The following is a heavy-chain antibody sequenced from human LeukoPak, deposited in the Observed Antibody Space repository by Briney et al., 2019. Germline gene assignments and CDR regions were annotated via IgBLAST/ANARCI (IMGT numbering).Heavy chain of an antibody. J-gene: IGHJ6*02. D-gene: IGHD3-3*01. Sequence: PGGSLRLSCAASGFTFSSYWMHWVRQAPGKGLVWVSRINSDGSSTSYADSVKGRFTISRDNAKNTLYLQMNSLRAEDTAVYYCARAPHNYGFWSGYYRPYYYYGMDVWGQGTTVTVSS. V-gene: IGHV3-74*01. CDR2: INSDGSST. CDR3: ARAPHNYGFWSGYYRPYYYYGMDV. CDR1: GFTFSSYW.